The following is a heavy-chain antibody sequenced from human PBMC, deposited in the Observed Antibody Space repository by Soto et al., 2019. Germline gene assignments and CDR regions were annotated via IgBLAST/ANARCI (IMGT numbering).Heavy chain of an antibody. CDR2: ISSSSSYI. CDR3: ARAVAAAGIEGYYYYYYYMDV. CDR1: GFTFSSYS. J-gene: IGHJ6*03. D-gene: IGHD6-13*01. Sequence: EVQLVESGGGLVKPGGSLRLSCAASGFTFSSYSMNWVRQAPGKGLEWVSSISSSSSYIYYADSVKGRFTISRDNAKNSLYLQMNSLRAEDTAVYYCARAVAAAGIEGYYYYYYYMDVWGKGTTVTVSS. V-gene: IGHV3-21*01.